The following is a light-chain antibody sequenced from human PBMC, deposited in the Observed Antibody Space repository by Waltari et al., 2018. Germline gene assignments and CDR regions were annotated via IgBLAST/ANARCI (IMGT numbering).Light chain of an antibody. J-gene: IGKJ2*01. V-gene: IGKV4-1*01. CDR1: QSVLFSSNNKNY. CDR3: QQYYDVPYT. CDR2: WAS. Sequence: DIVMTQSPDSLAVSLGERATINCKSSQSVLFSSNNKNYLSWYQQKPGQPPKLLIYWASTRESVVPDRFSGSGSGTEFTLTISSLQAEDVAVYYCQQYYDVPYTFGQGTKLEI.